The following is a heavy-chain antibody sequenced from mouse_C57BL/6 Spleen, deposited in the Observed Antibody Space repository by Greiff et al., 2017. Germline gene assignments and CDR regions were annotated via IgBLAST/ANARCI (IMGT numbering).Heavy chain of an antibody. Sequence: QQSCTASGYTFTSYWMHWVKQRPGRGLEWIGRIDPNSGGTKYNEKFKSKATLTVDKPSSTAYMQLSSLTSEDSAVYYCARYYGNPTHAMDYWGQGTSVTVSS. V-gene: IGHV1-72*01. D-gene: IGHD2-1*01. CDR1: GYTFTSYW. J-gene: IGHJ4*01. CDR3: ARYYGNPTHAMDY. CDR2: IDPNSGGT.